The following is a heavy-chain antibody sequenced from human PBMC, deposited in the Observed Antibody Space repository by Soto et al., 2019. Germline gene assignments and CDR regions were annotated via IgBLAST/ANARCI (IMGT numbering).Heavy chain of an antibody. V-gene: IGHV4-30-4*01. D-gene: IGHD3-3*01. CDR2: IYYSGST. J-gene: IGHJ3*02. CDR1: GGSISSGDYY. Sequence: QVQLQESGPGLVKPSQTLSLTCTVSGGSISSGDYYWSWIRQPPGKGLEWIGYIYYSGSTYYNPYLKSRVTISVDTSKNQFSLKLRSVTAADTAVYYCAREGLRRGVFGVVIIGAFDIWGQGTMVTVSS. CDR3: AREGLRRGVFGVVIIGAFDI.